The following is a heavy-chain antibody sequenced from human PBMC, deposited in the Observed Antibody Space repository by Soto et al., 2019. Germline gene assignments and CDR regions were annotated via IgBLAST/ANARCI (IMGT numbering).Heavy chain of an antibody. V-gene: IGHV1-2*04. Sequence: AASVKVSCKASGYTFTGYYMHWVRQAPGQGLEWTGWINPNSGGTNYAQKFQGWVTMTRDTSISTAYMELSRLRSDDTAVYYCARGEGGPRWGSIDYWGQGTLVTVSS. D-gene: IGHD2-21*01. CDR2: INPNSGGT. J-gene: IGHJ4*02. CDR3: ARGEGGPRWGSIDY. CDR1: GYTFTGYY.